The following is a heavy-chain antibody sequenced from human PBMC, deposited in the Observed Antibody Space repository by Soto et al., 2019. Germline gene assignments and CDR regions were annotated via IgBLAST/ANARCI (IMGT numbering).Heavy chain of an antibody. D-gene: IGHD5-12*01. J-gene: IGHJ6*03. CDR2: INPNGGVT. V-gene: IGHV1-2*02. Sequence: VQLVQSGAEVKKPGASVKVSCKTSGDSFNDYYIHWVRQAPGQGLEWMGWINPNGGVTKYAQKFQGRVTVTRDTSIRTAYMELSSLRSDDTAVYYCARESGGATATLDYYYFYMDVCGKGTTVTVSS. CDR1: GDSFNDYY. CDR3: ARESGGATATLDYYYFYMDV.